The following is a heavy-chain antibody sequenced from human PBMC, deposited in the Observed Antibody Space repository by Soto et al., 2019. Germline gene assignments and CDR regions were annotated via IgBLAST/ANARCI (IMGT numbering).Heavy chain of an antibody. Sequence: LRLSCAASGFAFTTTWMNWVRLAPGKGLELVARIKSKNDGGTLDYASPVKGRFTISRDDSKKTSYLQMNSLKTEDTAIYYCSTSGYGGFDYWGQGVLVTVSS. J-gene: IGHJ4*02. CDR3: STSGYGGFDY. CDR1: GFAFTTTW. CDR2: IKSKNDGGTL. V-gene: IGHV3-15*07. D-gene: IGHD5-12*01.